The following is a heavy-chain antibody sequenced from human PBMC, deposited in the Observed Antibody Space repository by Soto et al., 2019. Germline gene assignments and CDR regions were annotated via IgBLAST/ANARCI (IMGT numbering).Heavy chain of an antibody. D-gene: IGHD2-15*01. CDR2: ISSSSGTV. CDR1: GFTFSSYS. Sequence: GGSLRLSCAASGFTFSSYSMNWVRQAPGKGLEWVSYISSSSGTVYYADSVKGRFTISRDNAKNSLYLQMNSLRVEDTAVYYCARIYCSGGSCYAHAFDIWGQGTMVTVSS. V-gene: IGHV3-48*01. J-gene: IGHJ3*02. CDR3: ARIYCSGGSCYAHAFDI.